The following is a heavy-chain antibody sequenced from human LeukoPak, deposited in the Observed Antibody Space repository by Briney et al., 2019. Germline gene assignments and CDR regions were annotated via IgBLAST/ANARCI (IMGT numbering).Heavy chain of an antibody. CDR1: GGSISSGGYY. CDR2: IYHSGST. CDR3: ARDGYNPRSSSRAFDI. V-gene: IGHV4-30-2*01. D-gene: IGHD1-1*01. Sequence: SETLSLTCTVSGGSISSGGYYWSWIRQPPGKGLEWIGYIYHSGSTYYNPSLKSRVTISVDRSKNQFSLKLSSVTAADTAVYYCARDGYNPRSSSRAFDIWGQGTMVTVSS. J-gene: IGHJ3*02.